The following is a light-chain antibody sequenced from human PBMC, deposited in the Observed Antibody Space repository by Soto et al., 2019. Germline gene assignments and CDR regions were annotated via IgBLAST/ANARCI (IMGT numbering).Light chain of an antibody. V-gene: IGLV1-40*01. Sequence: QSVLTQPPSVSGAPGQRVTISCTGSSSNIGAGYDVHWYQQLPGTAPKLLIYGNTNRLSGVPDRFSGSKSDTSASPAITGLQAEDEADYYCQSYDDSLSCSVFGGGTKVTVL. J-gene: IGLJ3*02. CDR3: QSYDDSLSCSV. CDR1: SSNIGAGYD. CDR2: GNT.